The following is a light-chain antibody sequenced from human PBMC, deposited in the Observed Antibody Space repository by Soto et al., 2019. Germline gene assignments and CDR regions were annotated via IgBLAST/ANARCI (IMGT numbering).Light chain of an antibody. CDR3: QQYSNSPPEFT. J-gene: IGKJ3*01. Sequence: EIVLTQSPGTLSVSPGERVTLSCRASKSVSSNYLAWYQHRTGQAPRLLIFGASYRATGIPDSFSGSGSGTDFTLTISRLVHEDFPVYYCQQYSNSPPEFTFGPGTQVDSK. CDR2: GAS. CDR1: KSVSSNY. V-gene: IGKV3-20*01.